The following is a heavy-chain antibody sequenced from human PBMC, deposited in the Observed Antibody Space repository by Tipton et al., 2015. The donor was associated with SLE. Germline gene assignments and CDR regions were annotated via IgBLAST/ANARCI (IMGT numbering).Heavy chain of an antibody. CDR3: ARRGQQTGMDV. Sequence: TLSLTCAVYGGSFSGYYWSWIRQPPGKGLEWIGEINHSGSTNYNPSLKSRVTISVDTSKNQFSLKLSSVTAADTAVYCCARRGQQTGMDVWGQGTTVTVSS. D-gene: IGHD6-13*01. CDR2: INHSGST. V-gene: IGHV4-34*01. CDR1: GGSFSGYY. J-gene: IGHJ6*02.